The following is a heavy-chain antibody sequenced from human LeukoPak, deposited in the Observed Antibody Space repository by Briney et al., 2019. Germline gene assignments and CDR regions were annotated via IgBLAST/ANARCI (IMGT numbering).Heavy chain of an antibody. J-gene: IGHJ4*02. Sequence: GGSLRLSCAASGFTFSSYGMLWLRQAPGKGLEWVAVISYDGSNKYYADSVKGRFTISRDNSKNTLYLQMNSLRAEDTAVYYCAKDSGSYLYYFDYWGQGTLVTVSS. CDR1: GFTFSSYG. CDR3: AKDSGSYLYYFDY. CDR2: ISYDGSNK. V-gene: IGHV3-30*18. D-gene: IGHD1-26*01.